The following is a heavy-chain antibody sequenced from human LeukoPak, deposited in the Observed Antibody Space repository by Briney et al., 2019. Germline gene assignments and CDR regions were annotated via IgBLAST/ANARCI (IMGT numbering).Heavy chain of an antibody. CDR2: FYPGDSDT. CDR1: GYSFTSYW. V-gene: IGHV5-51*01. Sequence: GESLKISCKGSGYSFTSYWFGWGRQLPGKGLEWLVIFYPGDSDTRYSASFQEQVIISADKSVSTAYLQWSSLKASDTAMYYCARVNFIVGATHALDIGGQGTMVTVSS. CDR3: ARVNFIVGATHALDI. D-gene: IGHD1-26*01. J-gene: IGHJ3*02.